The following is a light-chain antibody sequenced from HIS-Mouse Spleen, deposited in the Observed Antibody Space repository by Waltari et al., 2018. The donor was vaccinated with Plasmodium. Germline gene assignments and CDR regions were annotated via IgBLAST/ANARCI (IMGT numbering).Light chain of an antibody. CDR1: KLGDKY. J-gene: IGLJ2*01. Sequence: SYELTQPPSVSVSPGQTASITCSGDKLGDKYACWYQQKPGQSPVLVIYQASKRRSGCPQRFSGSSSVNTATLTIGGTQAMDEADYYCQAWDSSTVVFGGGTKLTV. CDR3: QAWDSSTVV. CDR2: QAS. V-gene: IGLV3-1*01.